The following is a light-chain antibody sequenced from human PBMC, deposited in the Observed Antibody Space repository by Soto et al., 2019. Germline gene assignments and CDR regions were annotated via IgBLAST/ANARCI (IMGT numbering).Light chain of an antibody. CDR1: QSVSNN. CDR2: GAS. J-gene: IGKJ2*01. CDR3: QQYNNWPPYT. V-gene: IGKV3-15*01. Sequence: EIVMTQSPATLSVYPGERATLSCRASQSVSNNLACYQQKPGQAPRLLIYGASTRATGIPTRFSGSGSGTEFTLTINSLQSEDFAVYYCQQYNNWPPYTFGQGTRLEIK.